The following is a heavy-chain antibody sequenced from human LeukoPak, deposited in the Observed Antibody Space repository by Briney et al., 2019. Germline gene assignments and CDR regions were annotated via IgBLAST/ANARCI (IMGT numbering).Heavy chain of an antibody. J-gene: IGHJ4*02. D-gene: IGHD6-13*01. CDR2: IYYSGST. Sequence: TSETLSLTCTVPGGSISSSSYYWGWIRQPPGKGLEWIGSIYYSGSTYYNPSLKSRVTISVDTSKNQFSLKLSSVTAADTAVYYCARHAWHAAVLFDYWGQGTLVTVSS. CDR3: ARHAWHAAVLFDY. V-gene: IGHV4-39*01. CDR1: GGSISSSSYY.